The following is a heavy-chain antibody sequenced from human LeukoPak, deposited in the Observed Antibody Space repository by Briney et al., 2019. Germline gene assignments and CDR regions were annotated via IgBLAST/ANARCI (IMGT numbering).Heavy chain of an antibody. CDR3: ARDRIDYYDSSGYLELFDY. CDR1: GYTFTGYY. Sequence: ASVKVSCKASGYTFTGYYMHWVRRAPGQGLEWMGWINPNSGGTNYAQKFQGRVTMTRDTSISTAYMELSRLRSDDTAVYYCARDRIDYYDSSGYLELFDYWGQGTLVTVSS. J-gene: IGHJ4*02. D-gene: IGHD3-22*01. CDR2: INPNSGGT. V-gene: IGHV1-2*02.